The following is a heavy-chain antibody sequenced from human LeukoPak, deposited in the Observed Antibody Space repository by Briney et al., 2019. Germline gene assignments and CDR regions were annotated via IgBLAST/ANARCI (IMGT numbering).Heavy chain of an antibody. V-gene: IGHV3-7*01. CDR2: IKQDGSEK. J-gene: IGHJ3*02. CDR3: AGDAGWTFGI. Sequence: GGSLRLSCAGSGFTFSSPWMSWFRQAPGKGLEWVAIIKQDGSEKYYEDSVEGRFTVSRGNAKKEVYLQMNNLRVDDTAVYYCAGDAGWTFGIWGQGTKVVVSS. D-gene: IGHD1-14*01. CDR1: GFTFSSPW.